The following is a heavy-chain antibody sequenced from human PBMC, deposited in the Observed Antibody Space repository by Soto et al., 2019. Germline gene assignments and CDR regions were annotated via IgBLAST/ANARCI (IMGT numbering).Heavy chain of an antibody. V-gene: IGHV3-74*01. CDR1: GFTFTPYW. D-gene: IGHD2-21*02. CDR3: ARDLTGDNTY. Sequence: PGGSRRLSCAASGFTFTPYWMHWVRQAPGKGLVWVSRINSDGSTTNYADSVKGRFTISRDNAKNMLYLQMNSLRADDTAIYYCARDLTGDNTYWGQGTLVTVSS. CDR2: INSDGSTT. J-gene: IGHJ4*02.